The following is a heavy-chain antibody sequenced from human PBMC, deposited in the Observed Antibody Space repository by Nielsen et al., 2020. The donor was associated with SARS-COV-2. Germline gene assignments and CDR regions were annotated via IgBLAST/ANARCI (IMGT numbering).Heavy chain of an antibody. J-gene: IGHJ4*02. CDR2: IRQDGSEN. CDR1: GFTFSGCW. V-gene: IGHV3-7*05. Sequence: GGSLRLSCAASGFTFSGCWMSWVRQAPGKGLEWVANIRQDGSENYYVDSLKGRISISRDNAKNSMYLQMNSLRDEDTAVYYCASHGTFDHWGQGTLVTVSS. D-gene: IGHD1-1*01. CDR3: ASHGTFDH.